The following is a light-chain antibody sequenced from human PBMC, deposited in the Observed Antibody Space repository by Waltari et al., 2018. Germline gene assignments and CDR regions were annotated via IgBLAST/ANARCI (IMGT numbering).Light chain of an antibody. V-gene: IGLV2-23*01. CDR1: TRHIGTYNY. Sequence: QSALTQPASVSGSPGQSTTISCTGSTRHIGTYNYFSWYQQYPGKAPKLFIHGVTNPPSGVSDRFSGSKSGNTASLTISGLQAEDEAVYYCCSYARSRTLLFGGGTELTVL. J-gene: IGLJ3*02. CDR3: CSYARSRTLL. CDR2: GVT.